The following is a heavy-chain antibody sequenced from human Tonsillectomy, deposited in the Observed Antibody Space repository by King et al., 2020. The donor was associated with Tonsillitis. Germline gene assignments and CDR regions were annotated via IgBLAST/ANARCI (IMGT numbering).Heavy chain of an antibody. J-gene: IGHJ6*02. D-gene: IGHD2-15*01. V-gene: IGHV3-66*01. Sequence: VQLVESGGGLVQPGGSLRLSCAASGFTVSSNYMSWVRQAPGKGLEWVSLIYSGGSTYYADSVKGRFIISRDNSKNTLYLQMNSLRAEDTAVYYCVRDGSYDRPYYYYGMDVWGQGTTVTVSS. CDR3: VRDGSYDRPYYYYGMDV. CDR2: IYSGGST. CDR1: GFTVSSNY.